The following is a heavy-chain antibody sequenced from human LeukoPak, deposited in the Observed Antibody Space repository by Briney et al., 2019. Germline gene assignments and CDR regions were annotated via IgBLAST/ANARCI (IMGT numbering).Heavy chain of an antibody. CDR2: IYYSGST. Sequence: SETLSLTCTVSGGSISSYYWGWIRQPPGKGLEWIGSIYYSGSTYYNPSLKSRVTISVDTSKNQFSLKLSSVTAADTAVYYCARPSVDGYSSSWYYFDYWGQGTLVTVSS. V-gene: IGHV4-39*01. CDR1: GGSISSYY. J-gene: IGHJ4*02. CDR3: ARPSVDGYSSSWYYFDY. D-gene: IGHD6-13*01.